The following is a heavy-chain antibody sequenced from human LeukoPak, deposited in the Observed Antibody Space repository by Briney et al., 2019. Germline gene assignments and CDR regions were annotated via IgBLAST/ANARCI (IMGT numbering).Heavy chain of an antibody. J-gene: IGHJ5*02. CDR1: GYTFTSYY. Sequence: GASVKVSCKASGYTFTSYYMHWVRQAPGQGLEWMGIINPSGGSTSYAQNFQGRVTITRDTSASTAYIELSSLTSEDTAVYYCARDVGYGDPWGQGTLVTVSS. CDR3: ARDVGYGDP. CDR2: INPSGGST. D-gene: IGHD4-17*01. V-gene: IGHV1-46*01.